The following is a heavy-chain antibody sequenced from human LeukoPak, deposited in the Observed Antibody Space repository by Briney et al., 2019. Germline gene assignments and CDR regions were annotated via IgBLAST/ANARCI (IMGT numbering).Heavy chain of an antibody. V-gene: IGHV3-21*01. D-gene: IGHD1-26*01. J-gene: IGHJ3*01. CDR2: ISSSSNYI. CDR3: ARGGGAFV. CDR1: GFTFNSYS. Sequence: GGSLRLSCAASGFTFNSYSMNWVRQAPGKGLEWVSSISSSSNYIYYADSVKGRFTISRDNAKNSLYLQMNSLRAEDTAVYFCARGGGAFVWGQGTMVTVSS.